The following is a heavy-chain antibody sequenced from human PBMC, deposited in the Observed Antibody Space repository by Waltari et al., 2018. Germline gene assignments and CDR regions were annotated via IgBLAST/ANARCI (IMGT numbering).Heavy chain of an antibody. J-gene: IGHJ4*02. V-gene: IGHV3-9*01. Sequence: EVQLVESGGGLVQPGRSLRLSCAASGFTFDDYAMPWVRQAPGKGLEWVSGISWNSGSIGYADSVKGRFTISRDNAKNSLYLQMNSLRAEDTALYYCAKAKNPHFVDYWGQGTLVTVSS. CDR1: GFTFDDYA. D-gene: IGHD2-15*01. CDR3: AKAKNPHFVDY. CDR2: ISWNSGSI.